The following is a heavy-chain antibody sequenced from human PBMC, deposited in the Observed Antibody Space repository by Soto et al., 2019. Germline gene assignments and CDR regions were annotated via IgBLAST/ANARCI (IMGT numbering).Heavy chain of an antibody. J-gene: IGHJ6*02. D-gene: IGHD3-10*01. CDR3: ARSKVPLELYGADV. CDR2: IDRDGSST. Sequence: GGSLRLSCAASGFTFSNYWMHWVRQAPGKGLVWLSRIDRDGSSTKYADSVRGRFTISRDNTKNTLYLQMSSLSAEDTAVYFCARSKVPLELYGADVWGQGTTVTVSS. CDR1: GFTFSNYW. V-gene: IGHV3-74*03.